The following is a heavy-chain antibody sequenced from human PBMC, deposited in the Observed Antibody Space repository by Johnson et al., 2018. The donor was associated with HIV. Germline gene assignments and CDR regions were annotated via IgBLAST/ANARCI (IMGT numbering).Heavy chain of an antibody. V-gene: IGHV3-7*03. CDR3: AKDSGDPAHAFDI. J-gene: IGHJ3*02. D-gene: IGHD2-21*01. CDR1: GFTFSSNW. Sequence: VQLVESGGGLVQPGGSLRLSCAASGFTFSSNWMSWVRQAPGKGLEGVATIKQEGGEKYYVDSVRGRFTISRDNAKNSLYLQMNSLRAEDTAVYYCAKDSGDPAHAFDIWDQGTMVTVSS. CDR2: IKQEGGEK.